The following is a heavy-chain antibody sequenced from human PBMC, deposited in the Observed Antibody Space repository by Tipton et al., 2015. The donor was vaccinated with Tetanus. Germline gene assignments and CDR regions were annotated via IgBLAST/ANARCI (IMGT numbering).Heavy chain of an antibody. CDR1: GGSISSYY. D-gene: IGHD6-19*01. CDR2: VHYSGST. CDR3: ARIGWLQQNKPAFDI. J-gene: IGHJ3*02. V-gene: IGHV4-59*01. Sequence: TLSLTCTVSGGSISSYYWTWIRQPPGRGLEWIGYVHYSGSTNYSPSLRSRVTLSVDTSKNQFSLKLSSVTAADTAVYYCARIGWLQQNKPAFDIWGQGRVVTVSS.